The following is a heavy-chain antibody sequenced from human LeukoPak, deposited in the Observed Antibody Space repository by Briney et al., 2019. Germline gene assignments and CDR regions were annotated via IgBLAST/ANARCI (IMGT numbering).Heavy chain of an antibody. CDR3: AKVRVGTAHFDY. Sequence: GGSLRLSCAASGFTVSSNYMGWVRQAPGKGLEWVVVISHDGSNNNYADSVKGRFTISRDNSKNTLYLQMNSLRPEDTAVYYCAKVRVGTAHFDYWGQGTLVTVSS. V-gene: IGHV3-30*18. CDR2: ISHDGSNN. CDR1: GFTVSSNY. D-gene: IGHD2-15*01. J-gene: IGHJ4*02.